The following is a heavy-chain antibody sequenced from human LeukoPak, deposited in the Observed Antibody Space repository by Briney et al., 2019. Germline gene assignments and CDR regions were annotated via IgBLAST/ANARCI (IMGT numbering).Heavy chain of an antibody. D-gene: IGHD6-19*01. Sequence: GGSLRLSCADSGFTFSDHYMSWIRQAPGKGLEWVSYISSSGSTIYYADSMKGRFTISRDNAKNSLYLQMNSLRAEDTAVYYCARGRDNTGYSSGWYRDYYYYGMDVWGQGTTVTVSS. J-gene: IGHJ6*02. CDR3: ARGRDNTGYSSGWYRDYYYYGMDV. CDR2: ISSSGSTI. V-gene: IGHV3-11*01. CDR1: GFTFSDHY.